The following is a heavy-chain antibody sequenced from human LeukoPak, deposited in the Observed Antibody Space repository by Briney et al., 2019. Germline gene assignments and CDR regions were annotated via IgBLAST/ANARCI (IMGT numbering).Heavy chain of an antibody. CDR1: GFTFSTHW. J-gene: IGHJ4*02. V-gene: IGHV3-74*01. CDR2: ADGGGSST. D-gene: IGHD5-18*01. CDR3: ASSDTWENYFDY. Sequence: GGSLRLSCAASGFTFSTHWMHWVRQVPGRGPVWVSRADGGGSSTSYADSVKGRFSISRDNSKNTLYLQMDSLRGEDTAVYYCASSDTWENYFDYWGQGTLVTVSS.